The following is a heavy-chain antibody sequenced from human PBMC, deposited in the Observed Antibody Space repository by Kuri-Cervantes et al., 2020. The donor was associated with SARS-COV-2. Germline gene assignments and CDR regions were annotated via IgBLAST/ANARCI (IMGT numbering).Heavy chain of an antibody. Sequence: ESLKISCSVSGGSINSGSYYWGWIRQPPGKGLECTGSIYYSGSTYYNPSLKSRVTTSVDTSKNQFSLKLSSVTAADTAVYYCARHPVYYDILTGYYTPYYFDYWGQGTLVTVSS. D-gene: IGHD3-9*01. CDR3: ARHPVYYDILTGYYTPYYFDY. CDR1: GGSINSGSYY. V-gene: IGHV4-39*01. CDR2: IYYSGST. J-gene: IGHJ4*02.